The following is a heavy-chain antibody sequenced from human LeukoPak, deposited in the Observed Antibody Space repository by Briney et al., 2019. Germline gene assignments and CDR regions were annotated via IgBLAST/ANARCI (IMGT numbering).Heavy chain of an antibody. CDR2: IYSVGTT. CDR3: ASQGLERQWHFYYGMGI. V-gene: IGHV3-66*04. CDR1: GFTVSSSY. D-gene: IGHD1-1*01. Sequence: WGSLRLSCAASGFTVSSSYMTWVRQAPGKGLEWVSVIYSVGTTYYADSVKGRFTISRDNSKNTMYLQMSSLRGEDSAVYFCASQGLERQWHFYYGMGIRGQGPWVTVSS. J-gene: IGHJ6*02.